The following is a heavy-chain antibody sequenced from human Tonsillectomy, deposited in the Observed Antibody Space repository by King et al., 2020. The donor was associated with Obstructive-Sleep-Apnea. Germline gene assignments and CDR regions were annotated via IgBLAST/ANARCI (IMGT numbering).Heavy chain of an antibody. D-gene: IGHD3-16*01. CDR3: ARRRYLGWFDP. J-gene: IGHJ5*02. V-gene: IGHV5-10-1*03. CDR1: GYNFTSYW. CDR2: IDPSDSYT. Sequence: VQLVESGAEVKKPGESLRISCKGSGYNFTSYWINWVRQMPGQGLEWMGRIDPSDSYTTYSPSFQGHVTISADKSISTAYLQWSSLKASDTAIYYCARRRYLGWFDPRGQGTLVTVSS.